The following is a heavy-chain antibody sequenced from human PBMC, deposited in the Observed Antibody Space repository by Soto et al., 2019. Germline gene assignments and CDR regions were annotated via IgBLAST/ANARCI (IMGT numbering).Heavy chain of an antibody. V-gene: IGHV3-21*01. Sequence: EVQLVESGGGLVKPGGSLRLSCAASGFTFSSYSMNWVRQAPGKGLEWVSSISSSSSYIYYADLVKGRFTISRDNAKNTLYLQMNSLRAEDTAVYYCARDMTVTASDYWGQGTLVTVSS. D-gene: IGHD2-21*02. CDR1: GFTFSSYS. CDR3: ARDMTVTASDY. J-gene: IGHJ4*02. CDR2: ISSSSSYI.